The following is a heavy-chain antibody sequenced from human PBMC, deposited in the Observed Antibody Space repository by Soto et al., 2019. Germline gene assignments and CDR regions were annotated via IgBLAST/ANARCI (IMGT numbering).Heavy chain of an antibody. D-gene: IGHD3-3*02. CDR2: IIPLFRTP. J-gene: IGHJ6*02. Sequence: QVQLVQSGAEVKEPGSSVKVSCQASGGTFSSYALSWVRQAPGQGLEWMGGIIPLFRTPEYAQKFQGRVTITADESTSTAYMELSSLRSEDTAIYYCARDNGRPQLGGNYYYITDVWGQGTTITVSS. CDR1: GGTFSSYA. V-gene: IGHV1-69*12. CDR3: ARDNGRPQLGGNYYYITDV.